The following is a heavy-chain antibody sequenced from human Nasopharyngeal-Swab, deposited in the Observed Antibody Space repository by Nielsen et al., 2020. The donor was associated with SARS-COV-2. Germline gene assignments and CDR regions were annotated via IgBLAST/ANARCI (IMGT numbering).Heavy chain of an antibody. Sequence: SETLSLTCAISGDSVTSYYWGWIRQPPGKGLEWIGSMYHSGHTYHNLSLKSRVTISVDTSKNQVSLNLTSVPAADTAVYYCARHLSDVDSPMVPWFDPWGQGTLVTVSS. V-gene: IGHV4-38-2*01. D-gene: IGHD3-10*01. J-gene: IGHJ5*02. CDR2: MYHSGHT. CDR1: GDSVTSYY. CDR3: ARHLSDVDSPMVPWFDP.